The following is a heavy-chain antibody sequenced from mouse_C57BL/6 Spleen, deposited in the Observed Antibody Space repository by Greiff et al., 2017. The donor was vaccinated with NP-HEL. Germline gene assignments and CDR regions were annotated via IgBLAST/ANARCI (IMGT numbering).Heavy chain of an antibody. CDR2: INYDGSST. J-gene: IGHJ2*01. D-gene: IGHD2-5*01. CDR1: GFTFSDYY. CDR3: ARAIYSNYGFYFDY. V-gene: IGHV5-16*01. Sequence: LVESEGGLVQPGSSMKLSCTASGFTFSDYYMAWVRQVPEKGLEWVANINYDGSSTYYLDSLKSRFIISRDNAKNILYLQMSSLKSEDTATYYCARAIYSNYGFYFDYWGQGTTLTVSS.